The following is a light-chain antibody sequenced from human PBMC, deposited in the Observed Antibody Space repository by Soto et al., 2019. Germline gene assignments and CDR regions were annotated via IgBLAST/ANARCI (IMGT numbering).Light chain of an antibody. Sequence: DVVMTQSPLSLPVTLGQPASISCRSSQSLVHSDGNTYLNWFQQRPGQSPRRLIYQVSNRDSGVPDRFSGSGSGTDFTPKISRVEAEDVGVYYCMQGTHWPLYTFGQGTKLEI. CDR2: QVS. CDR1: QSLVHSDGNTY. V-gene: IGKV2-30*02. CDR3: MQGTHWPLYT. J-gene: IGKJ2*01.